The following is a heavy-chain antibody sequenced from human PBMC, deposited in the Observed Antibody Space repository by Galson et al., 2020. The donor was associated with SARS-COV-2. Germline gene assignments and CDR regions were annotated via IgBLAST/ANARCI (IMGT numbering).Heavy chain of an antibody. V-gene: IGHV4-39*01. CDR3: ARDGYSSGWPTSYYYYYYGMDV. D-gene: IGHD6-19*01. J-gene: IGHJ6*02. Sequence: SETLSLTCTVSGGSISSSSYYWGWIRQPPGKGLEWIGSIYYSGSTYYNPSLKSRVTISVDTSKNQFSLKLSSVTAADTAVYYCARDGYSSGWPTSYYYYYYGMDVWGQGTTVTVSS. CDR2: IYYSGST. CDR1: GGSISSSSYY.